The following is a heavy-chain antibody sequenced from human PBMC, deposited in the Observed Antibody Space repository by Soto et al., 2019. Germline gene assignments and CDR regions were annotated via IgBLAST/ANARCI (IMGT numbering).Heavy chain of an antibody. D-gene: IGHD5-18*01. CDR3: TRDQRYSSAV. Sequence: EVQLVESGGGLVQPGGSLRLSCAASGFDFTNSWMHWVRQAPGKGLVWVSHVNSDGSITTYADSVKGRFTISRDNAKNTVYLQMKSVGVEETAGCYCTRDQRYSSAVWGQGILVTVSS. CDR2: VNSDGSIT. CDR1: GFDFTNSW. V-gene: IGHV3-74*01. J-gene: IGHJ4*02.